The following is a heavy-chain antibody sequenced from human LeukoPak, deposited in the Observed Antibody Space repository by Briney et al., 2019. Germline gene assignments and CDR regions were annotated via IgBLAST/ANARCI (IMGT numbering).Heavy chain of an antibody. J-gene: IGHJ4*02. D-gene: IGHD5-18*01. Sequence: GGSLRLSCAASGLIFSSYSMDWVRQAPGRGLEWVSSISSAGSYIYYADSVKGRFTISRDNAKNSLYLQMNGLRAEDTAVYYCARGLSYADYWGQGTLVTVSS. CDR1: GLIFSSYS. V-gene: IGHV3-21*01. CDR2: ISSAGSYI. CDR3: ARGLSYADY.